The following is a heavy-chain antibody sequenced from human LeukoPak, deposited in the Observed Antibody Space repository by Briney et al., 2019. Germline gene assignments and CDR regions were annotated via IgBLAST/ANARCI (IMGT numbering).Heavy chain of an antibody. CDR1: GFTFISYA. CDR2: ISGSGGST. V-gene: IGHV3-23*01. J-gene: IGHJ6*03. CDR3: AKDLISSKSYYYYMDV. D-gene: IGHD2-2*01. Sequence: PGGSLRLSCAASGFTFISYAMSWVRQAPGKGLEWVSAISGSGGSTYYADSVKGRFTISRDNSKNTLYLQMNSLRAEDTAVYYCAKDLISSKSYYYYMDVWGKGTTVTVSS.